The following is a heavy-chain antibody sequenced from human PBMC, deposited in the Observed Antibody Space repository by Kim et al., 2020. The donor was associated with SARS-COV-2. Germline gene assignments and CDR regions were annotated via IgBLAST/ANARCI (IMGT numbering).Heavy chain of an antibody. Sequence: GGSLRLSCAASGFTFSSYGMHWVRQAPGKGLEWVAVIWYDGSNKYYADSVKGRFTISRDNSKNTLYLQMNSLRAEDTAVYYCARGAPYYYDSSGSFDYWGQGTLVTVSS. CDR1: GFTFSSYG. J-gene: IGHJ4*02. D-gene: IGHD3-22*01. CDR3: ARGAPYYYDSSGSFDY. CDR2: IWYDGSNK. V-gene: IGHV3-33*01.